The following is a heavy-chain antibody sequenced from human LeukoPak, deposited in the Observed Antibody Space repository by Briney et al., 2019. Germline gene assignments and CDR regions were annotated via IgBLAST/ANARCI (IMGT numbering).Heavy chain of an antibody. CDR3: ARTTEAHSWQTRYYSYYMDV. D-gene: IGHD6-13*01. Sequence: ASVKVSCKASGDTFSSYYMHWVRQAPGQGLEWMGIITPSGDSTNYAQKFQGRVTTTRDTSKNQFSLKLSSVTAADTAVYYCARTTEAHSWQTRYYSYYMDVWGKGTTVTVSS. CDR2: ITPSGDST. V-gene: IGHV1-46*01. CDR1: GDTFSSYY. J-gene: IGHJ6*03.